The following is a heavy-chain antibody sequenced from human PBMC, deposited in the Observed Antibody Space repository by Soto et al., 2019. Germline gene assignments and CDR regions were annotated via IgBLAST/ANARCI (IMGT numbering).Heavy chain of an antibody. CDR2: IKSKTDGGTT. D-gene: IGHD1-26*01. V-gene: IGHV3-15*07. CDR3: TTEEVGATSAFDY. J-gene: IGHJ4*02. CDR1: GFTFSNAW. Sequence: GESLKISCAASGFTFSNAWMNWVRQAPGKGLEWVGRIKSKTDGGTTDYAAPVKGRFTISRDDSKNTLYLQMNSLKTEDTAVYYCTTEEVGATSAFDYWGQGTLVTVSS.